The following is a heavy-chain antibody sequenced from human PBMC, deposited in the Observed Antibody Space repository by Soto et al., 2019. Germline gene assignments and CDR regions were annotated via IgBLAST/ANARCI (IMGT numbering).Heavy chain of an antibody. Sequence: EMQLLESGGDLGQSGGSLRLSCAVSGFTFNDYAMSWVRQAPGKGLEWVSTISGSLGSAYYAASVEGRFTISGDNSNNTLYLQMNSLRVEDTATYYCAKDSRLPGFGLLIHAFDIWGHGTVVTVSS. V-gene: IGHV3-23*01. CDR2: ISGSLGSA. D-gene: IGHD3-3*01. CDR1: GFTFNDYA. CDR3: AKDSRLPGFGLLIHAFDI. J-gene: IGHJ3*02.